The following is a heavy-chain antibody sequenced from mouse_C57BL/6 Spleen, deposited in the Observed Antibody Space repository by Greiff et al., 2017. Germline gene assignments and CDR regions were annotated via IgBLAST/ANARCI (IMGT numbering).Heavy chain of an antibody. Sequence: QVQLQQPGAELVRPGSSVKLSCKASGYTFTSYWMHWVKQRPIQGLEWIGNIDPSDSETHYNQKFKDKATLTVDKSSSTAYMQLSSLTSEDSAVYYCATVVATEAMDYWGQGTSVTVSS. CDR3: ATVVATEAMDY. CDR1: GYTFTSYW. D-gene: IGHD1-1*01. J-gene: IGHJ4*01. V-gene: IGHV1-52*01. CDR2: IDPSDSET.